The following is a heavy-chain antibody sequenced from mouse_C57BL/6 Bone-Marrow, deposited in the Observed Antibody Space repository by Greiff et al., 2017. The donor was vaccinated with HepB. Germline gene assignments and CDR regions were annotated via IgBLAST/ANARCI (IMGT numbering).Heavy chain of an antibody. V-gene: IGHV5-4*01. J-gene: IGHJ3*01. CDR2: ISDGGSYT. CDR3: ARDRGFAY. CDR1: GFTFSSYD. Sequence: DVMLVESGGGLVKPGGSLKLSCAASGFTFSSYDMSWVRQTPEKRLEWVATISDGGSYTYYPDNVKGRFTISRDNAKNNLYLQMSHLKSEDTAMYYCARDRGFAYWGQGTLVTVSA.